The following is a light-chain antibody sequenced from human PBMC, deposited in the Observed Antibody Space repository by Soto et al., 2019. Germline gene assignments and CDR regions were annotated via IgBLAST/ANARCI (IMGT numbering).Light chain of an antibody. CDR3: SSFASTHTYV. Sequence: QSVLTQPPSVSGSPGQSVTISCTGTSTDFVSYNRVSWYQQPPGTAPKLIIYEASNRPSGVPDRFSGSKSGNTASLTISGLQAEDEADYYCSSFASTHTYVFGTGTKLTVL. CDR1: STDFVSYNR. CDR2: EAS. V-gene: IGLV2-18*02. J-gene: IGLJ1*01.